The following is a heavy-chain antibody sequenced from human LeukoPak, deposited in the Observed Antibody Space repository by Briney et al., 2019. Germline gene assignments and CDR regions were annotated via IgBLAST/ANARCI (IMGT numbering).Heavy chain of an antibody. J-gene: IGHJ4*02. Sequence: GGSLRLSCAGSGFTFNKYWMSWVRQAPGKGLEWVANIDLHGSEKYYVDSVKGRFTISRDNAKNSLYLQMNSLRAEDTAVYYCARVMVATINYWGQGTLVTVSS. V-gene: IGHV3-7*04. CDR3: ARVMVATINY. CDR1: GFTFNKYW. CDR2: IDLHGSEK. D-gene: IGHD5-12*01.